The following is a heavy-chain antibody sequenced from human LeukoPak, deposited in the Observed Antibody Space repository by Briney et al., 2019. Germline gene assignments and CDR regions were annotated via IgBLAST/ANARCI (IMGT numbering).Heavy chain of an antibody. CDR2: MFRSGST. Sequence: SETLSLTCTVSGYSISSGYYWGWIRQPPGKGLEWIGSMFRSGSTYYNPSLRSRITISLDTSKNQFSLNLSSVTAADTAVYYCARESARSPRPFDIWGQGTMVTVSS. CDR1: GYSISSGYY. V-gene: IGHV4-38-2*02. J-gene: IGHJ3*02. CDR3: ARESARSPRPFDI.